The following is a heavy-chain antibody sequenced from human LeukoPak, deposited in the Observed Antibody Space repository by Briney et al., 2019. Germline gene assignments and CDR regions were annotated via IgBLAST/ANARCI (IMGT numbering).Heavy chain of an antibody. CDR2: IYYTGST. J-gene: IGHJ5*02. D-gene: IGHD6-25*01. CDR3: ARLSTSSSDYGDWFDP. V-gene: IGHV4-39*07. Sequence: SETLSLTCSVSGGSISSNSYYWGWIRQPPGKGLEWIGSIYYTGSTYYNPSLKSRVTISIDTSKNQFSLRLTSVTAADTAVYYCARLSTSSSDYGDWFDPWGQGTLVTVSS. CDR1: GGSISSNSYY.